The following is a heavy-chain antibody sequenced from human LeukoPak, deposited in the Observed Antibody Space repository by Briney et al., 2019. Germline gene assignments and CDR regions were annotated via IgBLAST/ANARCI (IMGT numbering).Heavy chain of an antibody. V-gene: IGHV3-23*01. Sequence: GGSLRLSCAASGFTFSSYAMRWVRRAPGKGLEWVSAISGSGGSTYYADSVKGRFTISRDNSKNTLYLQMNSLRAEDTAVYYCAKILPKDAGGPVDYWGQGTLVTVSS. J-gene: IGHJ4*02. CDR1: GFTFSSYA. CDR2: ISGSGGST. D-gene: IGHD4-23*01. CDR3: AKILPKDAGGPVDY.